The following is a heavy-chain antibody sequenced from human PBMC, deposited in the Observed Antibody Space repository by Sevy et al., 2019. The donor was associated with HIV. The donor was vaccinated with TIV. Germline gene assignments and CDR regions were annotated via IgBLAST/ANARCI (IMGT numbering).Heavy chain of an antibody. D-gene: IGHD6-13*01. Sequence: GGSLRLFCAASGFTFSDHYMEWVRQAPGKGLEWVGRTRNKADGYTTEYAASVKGRFTISRDDSENSLYRQMNSLKTEDTAVYYCSTHAGIAAAGRVFDYWGQGALVTVSS. CDR3: STHAGIAAAGRVFDY. V-gene: IGHV3-72*01. CDR2: TRNKADGYTT. J-gene: IGHJ4*02. CDR1: GFTFSDHY.